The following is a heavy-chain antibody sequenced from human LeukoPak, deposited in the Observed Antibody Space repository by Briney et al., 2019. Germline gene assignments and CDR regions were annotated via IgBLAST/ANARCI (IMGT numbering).Heavy chain of an antibody. D-gene: IGHD2-15*01. Sequence: SETLSLTCAVYGGSFSGYYWSWIRQPPGKGLEWIGENNNSGSTNYNPSLKSRVTISLDTCNNQFSLKLSAVTDADTVVYYCARRGYCSGGSCYPTFDYWGQGTLVTVSS. V-gene: IGHV4-34*01. J-gene: IGHJ4*02. CDR2: NNNSGST. CDR3: ARRGYCSGGSCYPTFDY. CDR1: GGSFSGYY.